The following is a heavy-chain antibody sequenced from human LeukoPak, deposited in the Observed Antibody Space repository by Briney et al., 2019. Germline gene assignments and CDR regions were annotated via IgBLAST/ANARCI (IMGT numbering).Heavy chain of an antibody. CDR3: AKERGYKHYDFWDY. V-gene: IGHV3-23*01. Sequence: PGXXLRLSCAASGFTFRSYAMSWVSQARGKGVEWVSDISGLFVISYYADSVKVRFTISIDNSNNTLYLQLNSLRAEDTAVYYCAKERGYKHYDFWDYWGQGTLVTVSS. D-gene: IGHD3-3*01. CDR2: ISGLFVIS. J-gene: IGHJ4*02. CDR1: GFTFRSYA.